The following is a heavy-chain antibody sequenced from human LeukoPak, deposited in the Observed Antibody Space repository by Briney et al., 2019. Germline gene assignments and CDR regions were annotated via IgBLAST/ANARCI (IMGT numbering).Heavy chain of an antibody. CDR1: GYTFTSYY. Sequence: ASVKVSCKASGYTFTSYYMHWVLQAPGQGLEWMGIIHPSGGSTNYAQKFQGRVTMTRDMSTSTVYMELSSLRSEDTAVYYCARDEGCSSTSCLFDYWGQGTLVTVSS. D-gene: IGHD2-2*01. J-gene: IGHJ4*02. V-gene: IGHV1-46*01. CDR3: ARDEGCSSTSCLFDY. CDR2: IHPSGGST.